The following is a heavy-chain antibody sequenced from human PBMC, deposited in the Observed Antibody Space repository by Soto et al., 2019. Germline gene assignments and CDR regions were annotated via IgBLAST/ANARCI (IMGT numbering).Heavy chain of an antibody. CDR2: IGIGSSTK. D-gene: IGHD3-22*01. CDR1: GVTFMNYG. CDR3: ARDQLYYNDISGRPLNAFDV. Sequence: TGGSRRLSCAASGVTFMNYGMNWVRQATGKGLEWVSYIGIGSSTKYYADSVKGRFTISRDNAKNSLYLQMNSLRAEDTAVYYCARDQLYYNDISGRPLNAFDVWGQGTMVTVS. V-gene: IGHV3-48*01. J-gene: IGHJ3*01.